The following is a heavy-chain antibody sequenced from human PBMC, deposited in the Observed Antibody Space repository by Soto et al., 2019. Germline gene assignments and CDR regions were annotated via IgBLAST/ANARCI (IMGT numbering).Heavy chain of an antibody. J-gene: IGHJ4*02. Sequence: VGSLRLPYAASGFTFISYARSWVLHAPGKGLEWVSAISGSGGSTYYADSVKGRFTLSRDNSKNTLYLQMNSLRPEETAVHYCAARGDYWGQGTLVTVSS. CDR1: GFTFISYA. V-gene: IGHV3-23*01. CDR3: AARGDY. CDR2: ISGSGGST.